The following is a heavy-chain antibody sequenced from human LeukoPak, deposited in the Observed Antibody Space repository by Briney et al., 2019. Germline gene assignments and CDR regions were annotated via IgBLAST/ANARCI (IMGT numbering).Heavy chain of an antibody. V-gene: IGHV3-23*01. CDR3: AKDGSYYYDSCGLTYYYYGMDV. Sequence: GGSLRLSCVASGFTFSSYAMSWVRQAPGKGLEWVSAISGSGGSTYYADSVKGRFTISRDNSKNTLYLQMNSLRAEDTAVYYCAKDGSYYYDSCGLTYYYYGMDVWGQGTTVTVSS. CDR2: ISGSGGST. J-gene: IGHJ6*02. CDR1: GFTFSSYA. D-gene: IGHD3-22*01.